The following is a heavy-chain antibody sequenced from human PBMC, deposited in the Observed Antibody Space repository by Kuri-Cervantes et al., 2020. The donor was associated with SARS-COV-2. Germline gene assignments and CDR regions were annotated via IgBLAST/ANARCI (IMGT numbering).Heavy chain of an antibody. CDR3: ATLPGSYYYYYGMDV. CDR1: GGTFSSYA. CDR2: IIPIFGTA. D-gene: IGHD3-10*01. V-gene: IGHV1-69*13. Sequence: SVKVSCKASGGTFSSYAISWVRQAPGQGLEWMGGIIPIFGTANYAQKLQGRVTITADESTSTAYMELSSLRSEDTAVYYCATLPGSYYYYYGMDVWGQGTTVTVSS. J-gene: IGHJ6*02.